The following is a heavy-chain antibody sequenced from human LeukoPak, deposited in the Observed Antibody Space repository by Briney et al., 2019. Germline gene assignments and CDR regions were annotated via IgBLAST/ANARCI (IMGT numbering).Heavy chain of an antibody. J-gene: IGHJ5*02. CDR3: ARDVAAAGMWFDP. V-gene: IGHV3-30*04. CDR1: GFTFGSYE. Sequence: PGGSLRLSCAASGFTFGSYEMNWVRQAPGKGLEWVAVISYDGSNKYYADSVKGRFTISRDNSKNTLYLQMNSLRAEDTAVYYCARDVAAAGMWFDPWGQGTLVTVSS. CDR2: ISYDGSNK. D-gene: IGHD6-13*01.